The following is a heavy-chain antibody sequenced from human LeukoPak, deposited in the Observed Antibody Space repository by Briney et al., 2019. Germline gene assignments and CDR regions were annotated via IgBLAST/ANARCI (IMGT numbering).Heavy chain of an antibody. CDR3: AREDHGGILGDV. D-gene: IGHD4-23*01. V-gene: IGHV3-30*04. CDR2: ISYDGKDK. CDR1: GFTFSSYG. Sequence: GGSLRLSCAASGFTFSSYGMHWVRQAPGKGLEWVSFISYDGKDKHYTDSVKGRITVSRDNSKNTLYLQLDSLTAEDTAVFYCAREDHGGILGDVWGRGTTVTVSS. J-gene: IGHJ6*02.